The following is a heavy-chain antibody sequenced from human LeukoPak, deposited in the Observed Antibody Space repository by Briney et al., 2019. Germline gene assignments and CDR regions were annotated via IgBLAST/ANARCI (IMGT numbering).Heavy chain of an antibody. CDR3: AKDRGSYPPGCFDY. Sequence: GGSLRLSCAASGFTFSSYGMHWVRQAPGKGLEWVAFIRYDGSNKYYADSVKGRFTISRDNSKNTLYPQMNSLRAEDTAVYYCAKDRGSYPPGCFDYWGQGTLVTVSS. V-gene: IGHV3-30*02. CDR1: GFTFSSYG. D-gene: IGHD1-26*01. CDR2: IRYDGSNK. J-gene: IGHJ4*02.